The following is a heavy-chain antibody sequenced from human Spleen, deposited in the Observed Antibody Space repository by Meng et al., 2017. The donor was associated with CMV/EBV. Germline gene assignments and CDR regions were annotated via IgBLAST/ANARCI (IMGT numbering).Heavy chain of an antibody. CDR2: IYHSGST. Sequence: LPCSVAGGSLSIAPGWSWVRQPPGKGLEWIGEIYHSGSTNSNPSLKSRVTISVDKSKNQFSLKMNSVTAADTAVYYCARGYDGRYGYWGQGTLVTVSS. D-gene: IGHD6-19*01. CDR1: GGSLSIAPG. J-gene: IGHJ4*02. V-gene: IGHV4-4*02. CDR3: ARGYDGRYGY.